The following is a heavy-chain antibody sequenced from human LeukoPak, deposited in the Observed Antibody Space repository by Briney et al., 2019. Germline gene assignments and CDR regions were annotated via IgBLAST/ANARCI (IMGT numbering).Heavy chain of an antibody. CDR2: IYYSGST. D-gene: IGHD1-26*01. CDR1: GGSISSGDYY. V-gene: IGHV4-30-4*08. Sequence: SQTLSLTCTVSGGSISSGDYYWSWIRRPPGKGLEWIGYIYYSGSTYYNPSLKSRVTISVDTSKNQFSLKLSSVTAADTAVYYCARRQRPRYSGRNIGYYFDYWGQGTLVTVSS. J-gene: IGHJ4*02. CDR3: ARRQRPRYSGRNIGYYFDY.